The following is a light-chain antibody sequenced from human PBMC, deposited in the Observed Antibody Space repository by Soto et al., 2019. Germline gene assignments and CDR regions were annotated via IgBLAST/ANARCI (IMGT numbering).Light chain of an antibody. CDR3: CSYAGSNTFV. V-gene: IGLV2-23*03. CDR2: EGS. CDR1: SSYVGNYNL. Sequence: QSVLTQPASVSGSPGQSITISCTGTSSYVGNYNLVSWYQQHPGKAPKLMIYEGSKRPSGVSNRFSGSKSGNTASLTISGLQAEDEADYYCCSYAGSNTFVFGTGTKVTVL. J-gene: IGLJ1*01.